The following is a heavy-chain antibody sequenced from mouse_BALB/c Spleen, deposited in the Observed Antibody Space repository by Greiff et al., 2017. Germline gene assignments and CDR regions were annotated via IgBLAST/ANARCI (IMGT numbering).Heavy chain of an antibody. Sequence: VQLQQSGAELVKPGASVKLSCKASGYTFTSYWMHWVKQRPGQGLEWIGEIDPSDSYTNYNQKFKGKATLTVDKSSSTAYMQLSSLTSEDSAVYYCARHGSSSWFSYWGQGTLVTVSA. V-gene: IGHV1-69*02. CDR1: GYTFTSYW. CDR3: ARHGSSSWFSY. J-gene: IGHJ3*01. CDR2: IDPSDSYT. D-gene: IGHD1-1*01.